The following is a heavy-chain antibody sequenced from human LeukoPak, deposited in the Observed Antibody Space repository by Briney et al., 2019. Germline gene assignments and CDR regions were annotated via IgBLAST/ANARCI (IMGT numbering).Heavy chain of an antibody. D-gene: IGHD4-17*01. CDR1: GFTFSDYY. Sequence: GSLRLSCAASGFTFSDYYMSWIRQARGKGREWVSYISSSGSTIYYPYSVKGRFTISTDNAKNSLYLQMNSLRAEDTAVYYCARLRNDYGDYFDYWGQGTLVTVSS. CDR2: ISSSGSTI. V-gene: IGHV3-11*01. CDR3: ARLRNDYGDYFDY. J-gene: IGHJ4*02.